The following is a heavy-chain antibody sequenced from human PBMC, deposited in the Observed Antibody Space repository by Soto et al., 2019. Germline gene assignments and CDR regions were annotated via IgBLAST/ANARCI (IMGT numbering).Heavy chain of an antibody. CDR2: LHYRGRT. CDR1: GGSIRSGGYY. V-gene: IGHV4-31*03. D-gene: IGHD2-15*01. CDR3: ARCRDAFGFDS. Sequence: QVQLQESGPGLVKPSDILSLTCNVSGGSIRSGGYYWGWIRQAPGKGLEWIGYLHYRGRTSYNPSLESRVSISLDTSGHQFSLTLPSVTAADTAVYYCARCRDAFGFDSWAQGTLVTVSS. J-gene: IGHJ4*02.